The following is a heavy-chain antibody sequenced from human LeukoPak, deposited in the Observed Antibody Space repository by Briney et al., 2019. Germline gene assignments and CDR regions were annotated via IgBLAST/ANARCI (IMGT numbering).Heavy chain of an antibody. CDR1: GGSISSRSYY. J-gene: IGHJ4*02. CDR2: IYYSGST. CDR3: ARVASGIAVAGTCFDY. Sequence: SETLSLTCTVSGGSISSRSYYWGWIRQPPGKGLEWIGSIYYSGSTYYNPSLKSRVTISVDTSKNQFSLKLSSVTAADTAVYYCARVASGIAVAGTCFDYWGQGTLVTVSS. V-gene: IGHV4-39*07. D-gene: IGHD6-19*01.